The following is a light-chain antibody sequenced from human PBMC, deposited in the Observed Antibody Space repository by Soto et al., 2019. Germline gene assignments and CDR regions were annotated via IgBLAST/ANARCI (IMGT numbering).Light chain of an antibody. CDR1: SSDIGGYNY. V-gene: IGLV2-14*01. CDR2: EVT. CDR3: CSYAGKSYV. Sequence: QSALTQPASVSGSPGQSITISCTGGSSDIGGYNYVSWFQQHPGKAPKLMIYEVTNRPSGVSNRFSGSKSGSTASLTISGLQAEDEADYYCCSYAGKSYVFGTGTKLTVL. J-gene: IGLJ1*01.